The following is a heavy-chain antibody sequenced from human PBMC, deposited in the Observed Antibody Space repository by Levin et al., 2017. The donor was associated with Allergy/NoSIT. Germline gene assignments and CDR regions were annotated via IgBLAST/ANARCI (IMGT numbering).Heavy chain of an antibody. CDR2: ISAYNGNT. D-gene: IGHD3-10*01. J-gene: IGHJ4*02. V-gene: IGHV1-18*01. CDR1: GYTFTSYG. Sequence: GESLKISCKASGYTFTSYGISWVRQAPGQGLEWMGWISAYNGNTNYAQKLQGRVTMTTDTSTSTAYMELRSLRSDDTAVYYCARGDYYGSGSYFDYWGQGTLVTVSS. CDR3: ARGDYYGSGSYFDY.